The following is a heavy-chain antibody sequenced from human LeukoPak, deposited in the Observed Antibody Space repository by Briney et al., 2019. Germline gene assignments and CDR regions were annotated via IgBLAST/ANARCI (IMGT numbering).Heavy chain of an antibody. Sequence: SVKVSCKASGGTFSSYAISWVRQAPGQGLEWMGRITPILGIANYAQKFQGRVTITADKSTSTAYMELSSLRSEDTAVYYCARVPPPQSYYDSSGGDYWGQGTLVTVSS. J-gene: IGHJ4*02. D-gene: IGHD3-22*01. CDR2: ITPILGIA. V-gene: IGHV1-69*04. CDR3: ARVPPPQSYYDSSGGDY. CDR1: GGTFSSYA.